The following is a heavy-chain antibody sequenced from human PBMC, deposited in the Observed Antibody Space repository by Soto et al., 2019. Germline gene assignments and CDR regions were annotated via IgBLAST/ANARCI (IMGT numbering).Heavy chain of an antibody. CDR1: GYRFTHFW. CDR2: IYPGDSYT. Sequence: PVECLNISCTGSGYRFTHFWIGWALQMPGKGLEWMGIIYPGDSYTTYGPSFECRVTFSADRSTSTAYLEWSSLRASDTAMYYRAKTYSGDSNDAFDIWGQGTMVTVSS. J-gene: IGHJ3*02. CDR3: AKTYSGDSNDAFDI. D-gene: IGHD1-26*01. V-gene: IGHV5-51*01.